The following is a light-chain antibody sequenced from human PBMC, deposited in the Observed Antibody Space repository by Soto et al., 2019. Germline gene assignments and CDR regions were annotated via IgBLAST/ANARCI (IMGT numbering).Light chain of an antibody. J-gene: IGKJ5*01. CDR3: QQYFTSPIT. V-gene: IGKV3-20*01. Sequence: EIVLTQSPGTLALSPGERATLSCRASQSVNSRLAWYQHKPGQAPGLLISGASNRASGIPARFSAWGSGTDFTLTISRVDPADFAFYYCQQYFTSPITFGQGTRLEIK. CDR1: QSVNSR. CDR2: GAS.